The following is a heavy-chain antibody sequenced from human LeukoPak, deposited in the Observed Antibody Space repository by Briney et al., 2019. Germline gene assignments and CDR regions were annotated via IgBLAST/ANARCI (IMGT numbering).Heavy chain of an antibody. CDR1: GGSISSYY. CDR3: ARYRGPPEVVQRLFDP. V-gene: IGHV4-59*01. Sequence: PSETLSLTCSVSGGSISSYYWSWIRQPPGKGLEWIGYIYYSGSTNYNPSLKSRVTISVDTSKNQFSLKLSSVTAADTAVYYCARYRGPPEVVQRLFDPWGQGTLVTVS. CDR2: IYYSGST. D-gene: IGHD1-1*01. J-gene: IGHJ5*02.